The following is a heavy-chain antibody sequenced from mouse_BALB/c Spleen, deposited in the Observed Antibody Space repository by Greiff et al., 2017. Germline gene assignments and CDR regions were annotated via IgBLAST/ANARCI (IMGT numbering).Heavy chain of an antibody. J-gene: IGHJ3*01. D-gene: IGHD1-2*01. CDR1: GFTFSSYA. CDR2: ISSGGSYT. Sequence: EVHLVESGGGLVKPGGSLKLSCAASGFTFSSYAMSWVRQTPEKRLEWVATISSGGSYTYYPDRVKGRFTISRDNAKNTLYLQMSSLRSEDTAMYYCARARTTTASWFAYWGQGTLVTVSA. V-gene: IGHV5-9-3*01. CDR3: ARARTTTASWFAY.